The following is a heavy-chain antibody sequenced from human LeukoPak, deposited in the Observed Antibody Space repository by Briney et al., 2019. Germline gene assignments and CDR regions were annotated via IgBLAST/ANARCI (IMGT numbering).Heavy chain of an antibody. CDR1: GFTFSSYS. V-gene: IGHV3-21*01. J-gene: IGHJ4*02. CDR2: ISSSSSYI. D-gene: IGHD3-10*01. Sequence: GGSLRLSCAASGFTFSSYSMNWVRQAPGKGLEWVSSISSSSSYIYYADSVKGRFTISRDNAKNSLYLQMNSLRVEDTAVYYCASDGERDLPLEFWGQGTLVTVSS. CDR3: ASDGERDLPLEF.